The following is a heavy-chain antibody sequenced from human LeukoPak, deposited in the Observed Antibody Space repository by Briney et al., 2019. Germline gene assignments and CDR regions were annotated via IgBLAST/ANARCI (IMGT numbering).Heavy chain of an antibody. CDR3: AKGTYGSGAYGAHDY. J-gene: IGHJ4*02. D-gene: IGHD3-10*01. V-gene: IGHV3-23*01. Sequence: GASVKVSFTASGATFSSYAMSWVCDAPGKGLGWGSSISGSGASTDYADSVKGLLTIPTENAKNTMNLQMNSLRAEDPAVYYCAKGTYGSGAYGAHDYWGRGPVVTVSS. CDR1: GATFSSYA. CDR2: ISGSGAST.